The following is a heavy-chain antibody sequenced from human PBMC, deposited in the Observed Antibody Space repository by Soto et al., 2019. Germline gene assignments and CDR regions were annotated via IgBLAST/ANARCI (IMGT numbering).Heavy chain of an antibody. J-gene: IGHJ6*02. Sequence: GESLKISCKGSGYSFNTYWIGWVRQMPGKGLEWMGIIYAGDSDTRYSPSFQGQVTISADKSIATAYLQWSSLKASDTAMYYCARSYYYDPNYYYYGMDVWGQGTTVTVSS. CDR3: ARSYYYDPNYYYYGMDV. CDR1: GYSFNTYW. D-gene: IGHD3-22*01. V-gene: IGHV5-51*01. CDR2: IYAGDSDT.